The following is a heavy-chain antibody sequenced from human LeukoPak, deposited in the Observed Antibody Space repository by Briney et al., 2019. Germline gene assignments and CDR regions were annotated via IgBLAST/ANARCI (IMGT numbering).Heavy chain of an antibody. V-gene: IGHV3-48*03. CDR2: IGRSGSTI. CDR1: GFTFSSYE. Sequence: GGSLRLSCAASGFTFSSYEMNWVRQAPGKGLEWVSHIGRSGSTIYYADSVKGRFTISRDNPKNSLSLQMSSLRAEDTAVYYCARGGGMGTTSGDYWGQGTLVTVSS. D-gene: IGHD1-26*01. J-gene: IGHJ4*01. CDR3: ARGGGMGTTSGDY.